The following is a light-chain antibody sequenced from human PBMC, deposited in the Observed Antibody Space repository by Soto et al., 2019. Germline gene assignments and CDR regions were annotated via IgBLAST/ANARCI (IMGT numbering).Light chain of an antibody. CDR1: QTINNR. Sequence: DIQMTQSPSTLSASVGDRVTIACRASQTINNRLAWYQQKPGKAPKLLIYDVSTLESGVPSRFSGSGSETDFTLTISSLQPEDFATYYCQQSYSAPWTFGQGTKVDIK. V-gene: IGKV1-5*01. CDR2: DVS. J-gene: IGKJ1*01. CDR3: QQSYSAPWT.